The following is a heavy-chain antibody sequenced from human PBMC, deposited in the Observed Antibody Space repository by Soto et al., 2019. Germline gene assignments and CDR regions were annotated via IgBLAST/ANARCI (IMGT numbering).Heavy chain of an antibody. CDR3: TRDVLRFLAWPTAIYGMDV. CDR2: IRSKAYGGTT. CDR1: GFTFGDYP. D-gene: IGHD3-3*01. V-gene: IGHV3-49*03. J-gene: IGHJ6*02. Sequence: PGGSLRLSCTASGFTFGDYPMSWFRQAPGKGLEWVGFIRSKAYGGTTEYAASVKGRFTISRDDSKSIAYLQMNSLKTEDTAVYYCTRDVLRFLAWPTAIYGMDVWGQGTTVTVS.